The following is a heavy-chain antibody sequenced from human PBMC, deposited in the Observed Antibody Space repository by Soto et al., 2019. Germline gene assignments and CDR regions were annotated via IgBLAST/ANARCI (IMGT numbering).Heavy chain of an antibody. Sequence: SETLSLTCTVSGGSIDGAGSYWSWIRQIPGRGLEWIGHIYHGGTTDYNPSLKSRITMSVDTSKNQFSLELNSVTAADTAVYYRARYCSGGTCYDRIDYWGQGTLVTVSS. CDR2: IYHGGTT. CDR3: ARYCSGGTCYDRIDY. CDR1: GGSIDGAGSY. D-gene: IGHD2-15*01. J-gene: IGHJ4*02. V-gene: IGHV4-31*03.